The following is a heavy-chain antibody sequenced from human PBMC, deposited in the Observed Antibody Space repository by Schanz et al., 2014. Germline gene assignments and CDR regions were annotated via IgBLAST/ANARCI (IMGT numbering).Heavy chain of an antibody. CDR3: ARVSRGGVFDF. V-gene: IGHV4-4*07. J-gene: IGHJ4*02. CDR2: IFTGGSS. D-gene: IGHD3-3*01. CDR1: GDSMKSHY. Sequence: QVQLRESGPRLVKPSETLSLNCTVSGDSMKSHYWTWIRQPAGQGLEWVGRIFTGGSSDYNRSFKGRITMSIDTSKKYLSVNLNFVTAADTAFYFCARVSRGGVFDFWGPGILVTVSS.